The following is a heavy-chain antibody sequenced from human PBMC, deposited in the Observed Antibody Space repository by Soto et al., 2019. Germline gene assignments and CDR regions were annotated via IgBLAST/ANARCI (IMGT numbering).Heavy chain of an antibody. V-gene: IGHV1-69*06. Sequence: QVQLVQSGAEAKKPGSSVKVSCKTSGGTFSSYAISWVRQAPGQGLEWMGGIVPLFRTTNYAQKFQGRVNITADTSTNTVYMELSGLRSGDTAVYYCARGGYSSTWSNLLDRSGLDVWGQGTTVTVSS. CDR1: GGTFSSYA. CDR3: ARGGYSSTWSNLLDRSGLDV. CDR2: IVPLFRTT. D-gene: IGHD6-13*01. J-gene: IGHJ6*02.